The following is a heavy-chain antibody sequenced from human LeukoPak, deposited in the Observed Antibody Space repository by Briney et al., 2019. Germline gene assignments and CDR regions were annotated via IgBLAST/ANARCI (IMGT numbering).Heavy chain of an antibody. Sequence: GASVKVSCKASGYTFTSYDINWVRQATGQGLERMGWMNPNSGNTGYARKFQGRVTMTRNTSISTAYMELSSLRSEDTAVYYCARRLGLRWDLQAFDIWGQGTMVTVSS. CDR3: ARRLGLRWDLQAFDI. J-gene: IGHJ3*02. CDR2: MNPNSGNT. D-gene: IGHD4-23*01. V-gene: IGHV1-8*01. CDR1: GYTFTSYD.